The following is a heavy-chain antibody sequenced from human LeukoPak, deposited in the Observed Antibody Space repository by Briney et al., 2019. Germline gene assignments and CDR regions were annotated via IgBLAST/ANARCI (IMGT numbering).Heavy chain of an antibody. V-gene: IGHV4-59*01. D-gene: IGHD2-21*02. J-gene: IGHJ3*02. CDR2: IHYSGAT. CDR1: GGSISSYY. Sequence: SETLSLTCTVSGGSISSYYWSWLRQPPGKGLEYIGYIHYSGATNYNPSLKSRVTISLATSGNQFSLKLSSVTAADTAVYCCASGYCGGACQLGGVDMWGQGTMVTVSS. CDR3: ASGYCGGACQLGGVDM.